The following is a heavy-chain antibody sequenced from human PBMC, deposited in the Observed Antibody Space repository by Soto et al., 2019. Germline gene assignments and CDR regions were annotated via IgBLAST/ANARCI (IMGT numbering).Heavy chain of an antibody. CDR3: ARDHGSGWDY. Sequence: QVQLVESGGGVVQPGRSLRLSCAASGFTFSSYAMHWVRQAPGKGLEWVAVIWYDGSNKYYADSVKGRFTISRDNSKNTLYLQMNSLRAEDTAVYYCARDHGSGWDYWGQGTLVTVSS. CDR2: IWYDGSNK. D-gene: IGHD6-19*01. V-gene: IGHV3-33*08. J-gene: IGHJ4*02. CDR1: GFTFSSYA.